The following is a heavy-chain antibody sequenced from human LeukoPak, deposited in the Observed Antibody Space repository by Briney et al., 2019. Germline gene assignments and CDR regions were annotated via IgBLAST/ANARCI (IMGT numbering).Heavy chain of an antibody. D-gene: IGHD3-10*01. CDR3: ARDGIGELFWFDP. Sequence: ASVKVSCKASGYTFTSYDINWVRQATGQGLEWMGWMNPNSGNTNYAQKLQGRVTMTTDTSTSTAYMELRSLRSDDTAMYYCARDGIGELFWFDPWGQGTLVTVSS. J-gene: IGHJ5*02. CDR1: GYTFTSYD. V-gene: IGHV1-18*01. CDR2: MNPNSGNT.